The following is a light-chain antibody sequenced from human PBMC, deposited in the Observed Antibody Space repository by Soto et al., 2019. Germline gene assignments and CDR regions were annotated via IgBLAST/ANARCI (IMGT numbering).Light chain of an antibody. J-gene: IGKJ1*01. CDR1: QDINSR. CDR2: AAT. Sequence: DIQMTQSPSSVSASVGDTVTSTWRASQDINSRLAWFQQQPGRPPKYVIQAATMLQSGFPSRFAGSGSGRDFTLTIHTLQPEDSATYYCLQVANFPRTFGQGTKVDIK. V-gene: IGKV1-12*01. CDR3: LQVANFPRT.